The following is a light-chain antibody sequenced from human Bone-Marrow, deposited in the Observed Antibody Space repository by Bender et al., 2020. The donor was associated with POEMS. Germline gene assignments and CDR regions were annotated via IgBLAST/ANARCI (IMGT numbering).Light chain of an antibody. CDR3: QSFDTSLSGWV. CDR1: KLGETY. J-gene: IGLJ3*02. CDR2: QDD. V-gene: IGLV3-1*01. Sequence: SHELTQPPSVSVSPGKTASISCSEHKLGETYVSWYQQKPGQSPVLVMYQDDHRPSGVPDRFSGSKSGTSVSLAITGLQAEDEADYYCQSFDTSLSGWVFGAGTKLTV.